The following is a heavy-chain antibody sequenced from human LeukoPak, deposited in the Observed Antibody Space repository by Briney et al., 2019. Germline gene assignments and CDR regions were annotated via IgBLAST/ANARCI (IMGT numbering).Heavy chain of an antibody. J-gene: IGHJ4*02. D-gene: IGHD1-14*01. Sequence: GGSLRLSCAASGFTFSSYAMSWVRQIPGEGLEWVSAITGGGYDTFHADSVSGRFTISRDNSKNTLSLQMNSLRAEDTAVYYCAKGSSEHRPYHFDYWGQGTLVTVSS. V-gene: IGHV3-23*01. CDR1: GFTFSSYA. CDR2: ITGGGYDT. CDR3: AKGSSEHRPYHFDY.